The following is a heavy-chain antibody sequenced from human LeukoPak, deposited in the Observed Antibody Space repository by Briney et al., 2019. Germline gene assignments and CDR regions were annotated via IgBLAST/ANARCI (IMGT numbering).Heavy chain of an antibody. D-gene: IGHD5-18*01. CDR3: ARRSGTWIQLEGPFDY. Sequence: GESLKISCKGSGYSFTSYWIGWVRQMPGRGLEWMGIIYPGDSDTRYSPSFQGQVTISADKSISTAYLQWSSLKASDTAMYYCARRSGTWIQLEGPFDYWGQGTLVTVSS. CDR2: IYPGDSDT. CDR1: GYSFTSYW. J-gene: IGHJ4*02. V-gene: IGHV5-51*01.